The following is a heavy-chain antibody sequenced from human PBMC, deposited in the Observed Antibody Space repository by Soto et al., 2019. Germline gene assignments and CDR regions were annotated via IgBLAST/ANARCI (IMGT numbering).Heavy chain of an antibody. D-gene: IGHD3-10*01. J-gene: IGHJ6*02. V-gene: IGHV1-18*01. Sequence: EASVKVSCKASGYTFTSYGISWVRQAPGQGLEWMGWISAYNGNTNYAQKLQGRVTMTTDTSTSTAYMELRSLRSDDTAVYYCARLGFLWFGELSCMDVWGQGTTVTVSS. CDR3: ARLGFLWFGELSCMDV. CDR1: GYTFTSYG. CDR2: ISAYNGNT.